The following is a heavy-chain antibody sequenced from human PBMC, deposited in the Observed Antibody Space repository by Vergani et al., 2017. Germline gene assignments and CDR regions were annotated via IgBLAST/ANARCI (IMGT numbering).Heavy chain of an antibody. Sequence: QVQLQESGPGLVKPSETLSLTCTVSGGSISSYYWSWIRQPPGKGLEWIGYIYYSGSTNYNPSLKSRVTISVDTSKNQFSRKLSSVTAADTAVYYCARGGSSSWYCDYWGQGTLVTVSS. V-gene: IGHV4-59*01. CDR3: ARGGSSSWYCDY. J-gene: IGHJ4*02. CDR2: IYYSGST. CDR1: GGSISSYY. D-gene: IGHD6-13*01.